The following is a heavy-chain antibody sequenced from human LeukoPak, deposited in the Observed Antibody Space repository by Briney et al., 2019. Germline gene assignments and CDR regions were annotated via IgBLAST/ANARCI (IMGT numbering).Heavy chain of an antibody. J-gene: IGHJ4*02. Sequence: ASVKVSCKASGYTFTSYGISWVRHMPGKGLQWLGIIYPGDSDTKYSPSFQGQVTFSVDKSISTAYLHWSSLKASDTAMYYCVRHDSSSPDYWGQGTLVTVSS. CDR2: IYPGDSDT. CDR1: GYTFTSYG. V-gene: IGHV5-51*01. D-gene: IGHD6-13*01. CDR3: VRHDSSSPDY.